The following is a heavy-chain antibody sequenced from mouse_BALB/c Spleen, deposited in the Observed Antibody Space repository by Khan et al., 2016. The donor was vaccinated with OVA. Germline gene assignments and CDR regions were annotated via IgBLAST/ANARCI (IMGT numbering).Heavy chain of an antibody. CDR1: GYSFTGYT. CDR3: GISAAYGDYGEAWFAY. J-gene: IGHJ3*01. Sequence: EVQLQQSGPELVKPGASMKMSCKASGYSFTGYTMNWVKQSHVKNLEWIGLINPYNGGTAYNQKFRGKATLTVDTSSNTAYMELLRLTSEDSAVFYFGISAAYGDYGEAWFAYWGQGTLVTVSA. D-gene: IGHD2-13*01. V-gene: IGHV1-26*01. CDR2: INPYNGGT.